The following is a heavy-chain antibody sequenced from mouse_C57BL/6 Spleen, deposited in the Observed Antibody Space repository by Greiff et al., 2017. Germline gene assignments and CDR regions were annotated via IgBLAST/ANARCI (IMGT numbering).Heavy chain of an antibody. CDR2: IYPRSGNT. CDR1: GYTFTSYG. V-gene: IGHV1-81*01. J-gene: IGHJ1*03. D-gene: IGHD1-1*01. Sequence: VQLQQSGAELARPGASVKLSCKASGYTFTSYGISWVKQRTGQGLEWIGEIYPRSGNTYYNEKFKGKATLTADKSSSTAYMELRSLTSEDSAVYFCASSYYYGSITGYFDVWGTGTTVTVSS. CDR3: ASSYYYGSITGYFDV.